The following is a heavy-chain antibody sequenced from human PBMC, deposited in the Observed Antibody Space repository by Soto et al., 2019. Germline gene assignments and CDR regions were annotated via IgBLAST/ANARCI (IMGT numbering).Heavy chain of an antibody. CDR2: IYYSGST. V-gene: IGHV4-59*01. D-gene: IGHD6-19*01. CDR3: ARDSGSGWYPYYYYYYGMDV. CDR1: GGSISSYY. Sequence: SETLSLTCTVSGGSISSYYWSWIRQPPGKGLEWIGYIYYSGSTNYNPSLKSRVTISVDTSKNQFSLKLSSVTAADTAVYYCARDSGSGWYPYYYYYYGMDVWGQGTTVTVSS. J-gene: IGHJ6*02.